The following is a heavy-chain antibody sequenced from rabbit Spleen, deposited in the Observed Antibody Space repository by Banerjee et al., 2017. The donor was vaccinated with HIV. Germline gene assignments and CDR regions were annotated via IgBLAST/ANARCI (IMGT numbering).Heavy chain of an antibody. J-gene: IGHJ4*01. V-gene: IGHV1S40*01. CDR3: ARDGAGGSYFAL. CDR2: IVTSSGSA. D-gene: IGHD8-1*01. CDR1: GFDFSSNYY. Sequence: QSLEESGGGLVQPEGSLALTCKASGFDFSSNYYMCWVRQAPGKGLEWIGCIVTSSGSAWSASWAKGRFTISKTSSTTVTLQMTSLTAADTATYFCARDGAGGSYFALWGQGTLVTVS.